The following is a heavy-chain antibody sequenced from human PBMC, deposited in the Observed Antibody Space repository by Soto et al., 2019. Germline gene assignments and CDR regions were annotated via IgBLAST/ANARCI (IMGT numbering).Heavy chain of an antibody. CDR3: ARSLMYYDILTGYYPSNYGMDV. V-gene: IGHV1-69*13. Sequence: SVKVSCKASGGTFSSYAISWVRQAPGQGLEWMGGIIPILGTANYAQKFQGRVTITADESTSTAYMELSSLRSEDTAVYYCARSLMYYDILTGYYPSNYGMDVWGQGTTVTVSS. D-gene: IGHD3-9*01. CDR1: GGTFSSYA. J-gene: IGHJ6*02. CDR2: IIPILGTA.